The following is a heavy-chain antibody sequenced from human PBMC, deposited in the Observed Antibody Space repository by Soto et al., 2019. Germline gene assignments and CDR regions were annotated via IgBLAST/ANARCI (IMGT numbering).Heavy chain of an antibody. Sequence: PSETLSLTCTVSGGSVSSESYFWSWIRQPPGKGLEWIGYIHNSGSTYYNPSLKSRHTISSDMSRNQFSLRLNSVTAADTALYFCARGEVRGPFDIWGQGTKVTVSS. CDR2: IHNSGST. CDR3: ARGEVRGPFDI. CDR1: GGSVSSESYF. D-gene: IGHD3-10*01. J-gene: IGHJ3*02. V-gene: IGHV4-30-4*01.